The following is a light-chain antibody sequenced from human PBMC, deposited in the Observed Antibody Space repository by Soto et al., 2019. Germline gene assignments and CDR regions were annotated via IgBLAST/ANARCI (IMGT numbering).Light chain of an antibody. CDR2: DAS. CDR3: QQYSSYWT. Sequence: DIPMTQSPSTLSASVGDRVAITCRASQSIRSWLAWYQQKPGKAPKLLIYDASSLESGVPSRFSGSGSGTEFTLTISSLQPDDFATYYCQQYSSYWTFGQGTKVEIK. J-gene: IGKJ1*01. CDR1: QSIRSW. V-gene: IGKV1-5*01.